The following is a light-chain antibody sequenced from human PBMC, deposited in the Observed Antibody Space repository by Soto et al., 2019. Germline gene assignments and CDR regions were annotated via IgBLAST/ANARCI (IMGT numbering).Light chain of an antibody. V-gene: IGKV3-20*01. CDR1: QSVSSN. J-gene: IGKJ3*01. Sequence: EIVMTQSPATLSVSPGERATLSCRASQSVSSNLAWYQQKPGQAPRLLIYGASSRATGIPDRFSGSGSGTDFTLSISRLEPEDFAVYYCQHYGGSFIFGPGTKVDTK. CDR2: GAS. CDR3: QHYGGSFI.